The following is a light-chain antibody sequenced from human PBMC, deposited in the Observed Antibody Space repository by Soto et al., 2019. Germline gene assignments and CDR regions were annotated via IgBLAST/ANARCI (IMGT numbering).Light chain of an antibody. V-gene: IGKV1-12*01. CDR3: LQSDSFPHT. Sequence: DIQMTQSPSSVSASVGDRVTITCRASQGISSWLAWYQQKPGKAPKLLIYAASSLQKGVPSMFSGCGSGTHSSLTLSRLQPAYVASYDCLQSDSFPHTFGQVTNLEIK. CDR2: AAS. J-gene: IGKJ2*01. CDR1: QGISSW.